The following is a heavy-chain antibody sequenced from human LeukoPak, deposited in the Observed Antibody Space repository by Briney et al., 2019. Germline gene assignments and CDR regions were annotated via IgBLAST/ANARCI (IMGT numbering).Heavy chain of an antibody. CDR2: IYYSGST. J-gene: IGHJ4*02. CDR1: GGSISSYY. Sequence: SETLSLTCTVSGGSISSYYWSWIRQPPGKGLEWLGYIYYSGSTNYNPSLKSRVTISVDTSKNQFSLKLSSVTAADTAVYYCARDDGGYYYDSSGFDYWGQGTLVTVSS. V-gene: IGHV4-59*12. D-gene: IGHD3-22*01. CDR3: ARDDGGYYYDSSGFDY.